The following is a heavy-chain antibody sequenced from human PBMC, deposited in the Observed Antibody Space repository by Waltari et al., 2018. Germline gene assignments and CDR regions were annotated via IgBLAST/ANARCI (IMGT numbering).Heavy chain of an antibody. CDR1: GFTFDDYA. J-gene: IGHJ3*02. D-gene: IGHD4-17*01. V-gene: IGHV3-9*01. CDR3: AKGHYGGNSDAFDI. Sequence: EVQLVESGGGLVQPGRSLRLSCAASGFTFDDYAMHWVRPAPGKGLEWVSGISWNSGSIGYADSVKGRFTISRDNAKNSLYLQMNSLRAEDTALYYCAKGHYGGNSDAFDIWGQGTMVTVSS. CDR2: ISWNSGSI.